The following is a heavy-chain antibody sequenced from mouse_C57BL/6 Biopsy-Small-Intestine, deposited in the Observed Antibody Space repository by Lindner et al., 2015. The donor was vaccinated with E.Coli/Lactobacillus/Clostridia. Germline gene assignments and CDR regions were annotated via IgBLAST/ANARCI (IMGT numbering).Heavy chain of an antibody. CDR1: GYTFTGYW. J-gene: IGHJ2*01. CDR3: AREGDYDYDVVDY. CDR2: ILPGSTGT. Sequence: VQLQESGAEVMKPGAAVKLSCKATGYTFTGYWIEWVKQRPGHGLEWTGEILPGSTGTKYNERFKGKATFTADTSSNTAYMQLSSLTTEDSAIYYCAREGDYDYDVVDYWGQGTTLSVSS. V-gene: IGHV1-9*01. D-gene: IGHD2-4*01.